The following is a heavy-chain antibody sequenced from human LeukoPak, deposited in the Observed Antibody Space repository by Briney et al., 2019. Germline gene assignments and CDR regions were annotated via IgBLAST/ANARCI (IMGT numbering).Heavy chain of an antibody. Sequence: NPSETLSLTCTVSGGSISSYYWSWIRQPPGKGLEWIGYIYYSGSTNYNPSLKSRVTIPVDTSKNQFSLKLSSVTAADTAVYYCARAGSSSTSSGFDYWGQGTLVTVSS. CDR1: GGSISSYY. J-gene: IGHJ4*02. D-gene: IGHD2-2*01. V-gene: IGHV4-59*01. CDR2: IYYSGST. CDR3: ARAGSSSTSSGFDY.